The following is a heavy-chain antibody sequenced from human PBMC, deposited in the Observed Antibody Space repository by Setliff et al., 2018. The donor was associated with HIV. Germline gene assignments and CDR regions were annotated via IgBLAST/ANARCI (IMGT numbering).Heavy chain of an antibody. CDR1: GYTFTTSA. CDR3: ARAYDVLTGYFDY. Sequence: ASVKVSCKASGYTFTTSAISWLRQAPGQGLQWMGWSHTYNGNVNYARNFRGRVTMTTDASTSTAFMELYNLRSDDTAVYYCARAYDVLTGYFDYWGQGTLVTVSS. V-gene: IGHV1-18*01. CDR2: SHTYNGNV. J-gene: IGHJ4*02. D-gene: IGHD3-9*01.